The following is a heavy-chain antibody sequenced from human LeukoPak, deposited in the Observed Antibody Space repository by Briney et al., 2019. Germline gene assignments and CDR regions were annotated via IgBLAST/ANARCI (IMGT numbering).Heavy chain of an antibody. CDR1: GGSISSYC. CDR3: ARAAPWFDP. Sequence: PSETLSLTCTVSGGSISSYCWSWIRQPPGKGLEWIGYIYYSGSTNYNPSLKSRVTISVDTSKNQFSLKLSSVTAADTAVYYCARAAPWFDPWGQGTLVTVSS. J-gene: IGHJ5*02. CDR2: IYYSGST. V-gene: IGHV4-59*01.